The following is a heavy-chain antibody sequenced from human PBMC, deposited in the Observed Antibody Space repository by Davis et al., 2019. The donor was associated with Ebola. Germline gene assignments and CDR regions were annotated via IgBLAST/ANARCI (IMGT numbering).Heavy chain of an antibody. J-gene: IGHJ4*02. D-gene: IGHD3-9*01. Sequence: GESLKISCKGSGYSFTSYWIGWVRQMPGKGLEWMGIIYPGDSDTRYSPSFQGQVTISADKSISTAYLQWSSLKAPDTAMYYCARRLAMTGYAFDYWGQGTLVTVSS. CDR2: IYPGDSDT. CDR1: GYSFTSYW. CDR3: ARRLAMTGYAFDY. V-gene: IGHV5-51*01.